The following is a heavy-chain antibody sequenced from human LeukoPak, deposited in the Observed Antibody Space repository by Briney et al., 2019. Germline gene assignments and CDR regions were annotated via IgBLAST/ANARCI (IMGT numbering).Heavy chain of an antibody. CDR2: INHSGST. CDR3: AGRAHPLYDSSGYYHPPGY. D-gene: IGHD3-22*01. V-gene: IGHV4-39*07. CDR1: GGSISSSSYY. J-gene: IGHJ4*02. Sequence: PSETLSLTCTVSGGSISSSSYYWSWIRQPPGKGLEWIGEINHSGSTNYNPSLKSRVTISVDTSKNQFSLKLSSVTAADTAVYYCAGRAHPLYDSSGYYHPPGYWGQGTLVTVSS.